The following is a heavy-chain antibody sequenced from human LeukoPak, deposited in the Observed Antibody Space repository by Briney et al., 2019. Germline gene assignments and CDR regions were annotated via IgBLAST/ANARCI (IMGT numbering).Heavy chain of an antibody. Sequence: SGGSLRLSCAAAGLTFSNYGMHWVRQAPGKGLQWVAYIRYDGRNKYSADSVKGRFTIYRDNSKNTLYLQMNSLRAEDTAVYYCAKEGKMVRGVIITSFDYWGQGTLVTVSS. CDR3: AKEGKMVRGVIITSFDY. CDR2: IRYDGRNK. J-gene: IGHJ4*02. V-gene: IGHV3-30*02. CDR1: GLTFSNYG. D-gene: IGHD3-10*01.